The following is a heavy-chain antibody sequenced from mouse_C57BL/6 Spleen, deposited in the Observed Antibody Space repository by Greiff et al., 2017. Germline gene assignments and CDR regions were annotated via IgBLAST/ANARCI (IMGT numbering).Heavy chain of an antibody. CDR3: ARDPYYYGSSLYYFDY. D-gene: IGHD1-1*01. CDR1: GFTFSDYY. CDR2: INYDGSST. V-gene: IGHV5-16*01. J-gene: IGHJ2*01. Sequence: VQLKESEGGLVQPGSSMKLSCTASGFTFSDYYMAWVRQVPEKGLEWVANINYDGSSTYYLDSLKSRFIISRDNAKNILYLQMSSLKSEDTATYYCARDPYYYGSSLYYFDYWGQGTTLTVSS.